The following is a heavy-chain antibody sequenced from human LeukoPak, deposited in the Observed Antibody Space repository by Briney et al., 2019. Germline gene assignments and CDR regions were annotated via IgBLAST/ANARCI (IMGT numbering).Heavy chain of an antibody. CDR3: TKDKPLDY. D-gene: IGHD2-15*01. Sequence: GGSLRLSCGASGFIFSNYAMNWVRQAPGKGLEWVAVISYTGSNKNYADSVKGRFTISRDNSKNTLYLQMNSLRAEDTAVYYCTKDKPLDYWGQGTLVTVSS. CDR1: GFIFSNYA. CDR2: ISYTGSNK. J-gene: IGHJ4*02. V-gene: IGHV3-30*14.